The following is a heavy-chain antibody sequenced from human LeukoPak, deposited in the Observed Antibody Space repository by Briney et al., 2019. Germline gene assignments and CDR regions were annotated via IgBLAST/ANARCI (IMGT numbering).Heavy chain of an antibody. Sequence: GGSLRLSCAASGFSFSHYTMNWVRQAPGKGLEWVSSISGSSSYIYYTDSVKGRFTISRDNAKNSLYLQMNSLRAEDTAVYYCARYSDSSGYSFVDYWGQGTLVTVSS. CDR3: ARYSDSSGYSFVDY. D-gene: IGHD3-22*01. J-gene: IGHJ4*02. CDR2: ISGSSSYI. V-gene: IGHV3-21*01. CDR1: GFSFSHYT.